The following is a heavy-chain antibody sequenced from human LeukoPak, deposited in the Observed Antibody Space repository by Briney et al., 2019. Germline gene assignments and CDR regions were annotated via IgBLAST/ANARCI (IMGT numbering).Heavy chain of an antibody. CDR3: ARALVSDHGDYTVFDY. D-gene: IGHD4-17*01. CDR2: IYYGGST. CDR1: GGSISSGGYY. J-gene: IGHJ4*02. V-gene: IGHV4-31*03. Sequence: SETLTLTCTVSGGSISSGGYYWSWIPQHPGKGLVWIGYIYYGGSTYYNPSLKSRVTISVDTSKNQFSLKLSSVTAADTAVYYCARALVSDHGDYTVFDYWGQGTLVTVSS.